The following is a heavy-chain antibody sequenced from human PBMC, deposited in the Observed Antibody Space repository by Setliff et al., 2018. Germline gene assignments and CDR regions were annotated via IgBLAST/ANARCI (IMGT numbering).Heavy chain of an antibody. V-gene: IGHV4-38-2*01. CDR2: MYHSGST. J-gene: IGHJ2*01. Sequence: PSETLSLTCAVSYYSISSGYYWGWIRQPPGKGLEWIGSMYHSGSTNYNPSLKSRVSISVEKSKNQFSLKLTSVTAADTAVYYCARAQVVFAISAPVWYFEVWGRGTQVTVSS. CDR1: YYSISSGYY. D-gene: IGHD2-21*01. CDR3: ARAQVVFAISAPVWYFEV.